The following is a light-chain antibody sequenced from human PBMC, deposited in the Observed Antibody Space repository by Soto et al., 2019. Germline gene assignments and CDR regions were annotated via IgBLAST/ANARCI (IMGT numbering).Light chain of an antibody. Sequence: QSVLTQSPSASASLGASVKLTCTLSSGHSSYPIAWHQQQPEKGPRYLMKVNSDGSHNKGDGIPDRFSGSSSGAERYRTIASLQSEDEADYYCQTWATGIRIFGGGTKLTVL. CDR2: VNSDGSH. J-gene: IGLJ2*01. CDR3: QTWATGIRI. CDR1: SGHSSYP. V-gene: IGLV4-69*01.